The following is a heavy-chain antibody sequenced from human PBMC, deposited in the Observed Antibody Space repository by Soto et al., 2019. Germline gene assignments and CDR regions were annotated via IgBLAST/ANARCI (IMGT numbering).Heavy chain of an antibody. Sequence: QVQLVQSGAGVKKPGSSVKVSCKASGGTFSRYGISWVRQAPGQGLEWIGGIIRIFGTANYAQKFQGRVTITADESTNTVYMELNSLRSEDTGVYYCARDLTAWDAAFDYWGQGPLVTVSS. D-gene: IGHD1-26*01. CDR1: GGTFSRYG. CDR2: IIRIFGTA. V-gene: IGHV1-69*01. J-gene: IGHJ4*02. CDR3: ARDLTAWDAAFDY.